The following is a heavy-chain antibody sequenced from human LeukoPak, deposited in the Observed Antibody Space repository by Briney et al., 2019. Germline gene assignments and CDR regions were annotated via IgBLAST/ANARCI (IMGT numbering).Heavy chain of an antibody. D-gene: IGHD3-9*01. Sequence: AGGSLRLSCAASGYTFDDYAMLWARQAPGKGVEGVSDISWNSGVKGYADSVKGQFTISIDHAKNSLNVQMNSLKAEDTALYYCAKDEDYDSLTDYNWFDAWGQGTLVTVSS. CDR2: ISWNSGVK. CDR1: GYTFDDYA. V-gene: IGHV3-9*01. CDR3: AKDEDYDSLTDYNWFDA. J-gene: IGHJ5*02.